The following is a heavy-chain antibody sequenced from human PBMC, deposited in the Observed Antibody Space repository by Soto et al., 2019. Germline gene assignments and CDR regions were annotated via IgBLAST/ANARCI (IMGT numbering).Heavy chain of an antibody. CDR2: ISYDGSNK. Sequence: GGCLRLSCAASGCTFSSYGMHWVRHAPGKGLAWVAVISYDGSNKYYADSVKGRCTISRDNSKNTLYPQMNSLRAEDTAVYYCAKSAIAARPEVDPHNYSSYYGMDVWGQGTTVTVSS. D-gene: IGHD6-6*01. CDR3: AKSAIAARPEVDPHNYSSYYGMDV. V-gene: IGHV3-30*18. CDR1: GCTFSSYG. J-gene: IGHJ6*02.